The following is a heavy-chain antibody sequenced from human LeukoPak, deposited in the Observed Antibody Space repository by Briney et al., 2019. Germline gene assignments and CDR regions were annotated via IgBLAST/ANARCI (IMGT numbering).Heavy chain of an antibody. J-gene: IGHJ5*02. D-gene: IGHD1-7*01. Sequence: PGRSLRLSCAASGFTFSSYAMHWVRQAPGKGLEWVALISYDGSNKYYADSVKGRFTISRDNSKNTLYLQMNSLRAEDTAVYYCAQGLTGTNWFDPWGQGTLVTVSS. CDR1: GFTFSSYA. CDR2: ISYDGSNK. V-gene: IGHV3-30*03. CDR3: AQGLTGTNWFDP.